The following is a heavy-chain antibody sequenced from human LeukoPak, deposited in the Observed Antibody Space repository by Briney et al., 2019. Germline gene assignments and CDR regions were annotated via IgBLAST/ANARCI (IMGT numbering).Heavy chain of an antibody. Sequence: RASETLSLTCAVYGGSFSGYYWSWIRQPPGKGLEWIGEINHSGSTNYNPSLKSRVTISVDTSKNQFSLKLSSVTAADTAVYCCARRVAARRGWFDPWGQGTLVTVSS. CDR3: ARRVAARRGWFDP. D-gene: IGHD6-6*01. CDR1: GGSFSGYY. CDR2: INHSGST. J-gene: IGHJ5*02. V-gene: IGHV4-34*01.